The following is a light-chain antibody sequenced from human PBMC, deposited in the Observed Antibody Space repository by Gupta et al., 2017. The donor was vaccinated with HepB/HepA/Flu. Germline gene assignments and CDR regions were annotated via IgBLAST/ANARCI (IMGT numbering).Light chain of an antibody. CDR2: SNN. CDR3: AAWDDSRNGPL. Sequence: QSVLTQPPSASGTPEQRVTISCSGSTSNIGSNSVNWYQQLPGTAPKLLIYSNNQRPSGVPDRFSGSKSGTSASLAISGLQAEDEADYYCAAWDDSRNGPLFGGGTKLTVL. CDR1: TSNIGSNS. V-gene: IGLV1-44*01. J-gene: IGLJ3*02.